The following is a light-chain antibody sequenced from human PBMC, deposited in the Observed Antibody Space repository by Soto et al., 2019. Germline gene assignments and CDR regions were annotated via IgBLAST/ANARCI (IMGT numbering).Light chain of an antibody. J-gene: IGLJ1*01. CDR2: DVT. V-gene: IGLV2-11*01. CDR1: SSDVGNYNY. CDR3: CSYAGSYSYV. Sequence: QSVLTQPRSVSGSPGQSVTISCTGTSSDVGNYNYVSWYQQHPGKAPTLIIYDVTKRPSGVPDRFSGSKSGDTASLTISGLQADDEADYYCCSYAGSYSYVLGTGTKLTVL.